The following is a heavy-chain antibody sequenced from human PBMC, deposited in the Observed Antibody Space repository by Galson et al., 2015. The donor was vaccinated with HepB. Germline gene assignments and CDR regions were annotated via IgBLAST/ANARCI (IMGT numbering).Heavy chain of an antibody. CDR1: GYTFTSYG. Sequence: SVKVSCKASGYTFTSYGISWVRQAPGQGLEWMGWISAYNDNTNYAQKLQGRVTMTTDTSTSTAYMELRSLRSDDTAVYYCARDVYDILTGYYYGMDVWGQGTTVTVSS. V-gene: IGHV1-18*01. D-gene: IGHD3-9*01. CDR3: ARDVYDILTGYYYGMDV. CDR2: ISAYNDNT. J-gene: IGHJ6*02.